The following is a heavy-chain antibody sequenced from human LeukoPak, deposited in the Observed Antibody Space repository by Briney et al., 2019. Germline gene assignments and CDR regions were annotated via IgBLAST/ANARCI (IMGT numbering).Heavy chain of an antibody. J-gene: IGHJ4*02. Sequence: PGGSLRLSCAASGFTLSSYAMSWVRQAPGKGLEGVSAISGSGGSTYYADSVKGRFTISRDNSKNTLYLQMNSLRAEDTAVYYCAKDPDYYDSSGYYYWGQGTLVTVSS. CDR3: AKDPDYYDSSGYYY. CDR1: GFTLSSYA. CDR2: ISGSGGST. D-gene: IGHD3-22*01. V-gene: IGHV3-23*01.